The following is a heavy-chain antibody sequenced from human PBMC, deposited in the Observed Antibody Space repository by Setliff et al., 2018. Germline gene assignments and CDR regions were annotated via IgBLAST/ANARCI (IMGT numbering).Heavy chain of an antibody. CDR3: ARDRTFPNDVFDI. CDR1: GFSFKNYW. V-gene: IGHV3-7*03. Sequence: GGSLRLSCATSGFSFKNYWMTWVRQGPGKGLEWVASIKEDENMKYYVDSVKGRFTISRDNSKNTVYLQMNSLRAEDTAVYYCARDRTFPNDVFDIWGQGTMVTVSS. CDR2: IKEDENMK. J-gene: IGHJ3*02.